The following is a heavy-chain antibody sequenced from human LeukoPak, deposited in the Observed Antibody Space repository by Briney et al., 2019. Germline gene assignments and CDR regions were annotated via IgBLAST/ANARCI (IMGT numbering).Heavy chain of an antibody. V-gene: IGHV3-48*04. D-gene: IGHD4-11*01. CDR1: GFTFSSYS. CDR3: ARDKGTVTPRGYYYYMDV. J-gene: IGHJ6*03. CDR2: ISSSSSTI. Sequence: GGSLRLSCAASGFTFSSYSMNWVRQAPGKGLEWVSYISSSSSTIYYADSVKGRFTISRDNAKNSLYLQMNSLRAEDTAVYYCARDKGTVTPRGYYYYMDVWGKGTTITVSS.